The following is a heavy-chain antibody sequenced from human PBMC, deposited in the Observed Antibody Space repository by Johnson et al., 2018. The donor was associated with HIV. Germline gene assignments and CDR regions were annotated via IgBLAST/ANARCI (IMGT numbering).Heavy chain of an antibody. Sequence: VQLVESGGGLVQPGRSLRLSCAASGFTFDDYAMHWVRQAPGKGLEWVSGISGSGGSTSYADSVKGRFTISRDNSKNTLYLQMNSLRAEDTAVYYCAKGDAAAPFAAFDIWGQGTMVTVSS. J-gene: IGHJ3*02. CDR3: AKGDAAAPFAAFDI. CDR2: ISGSGGST. D-gene: IGHD6-13*01. V-gene: IGHV3-23*04. CDR1: GFTFDDYA.